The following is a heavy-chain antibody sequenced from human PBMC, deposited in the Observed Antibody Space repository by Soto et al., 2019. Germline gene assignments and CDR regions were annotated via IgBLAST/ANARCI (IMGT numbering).Heavy chain of an antibody. CDR1: GYTFTSYG. Sequence: ASVKVSCKASGYTFTSYGISWVRQAPGQGLEWMGWISAYNGNTNYAQKLQGSVTMTTDTSTSTAYMELRSLRSDDTAVYYCARDGCSSTSCYLNYYYYYMDVWGKGTTVTVSS. CDR3: ARDGCSSTSCYLNYYYYYMDV. V-gene: IGHV1-18*01. CDR2: ISAYNGNT. D-gene: IGHD2-2*01. J-gene: IGHJ6*03.